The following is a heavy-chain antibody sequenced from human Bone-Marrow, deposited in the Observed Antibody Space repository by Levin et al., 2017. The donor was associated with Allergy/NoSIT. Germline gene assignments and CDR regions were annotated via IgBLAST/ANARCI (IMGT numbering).Heavy chain of an antibody. CDR3: VKTGRGYSGSLDYFDY. D-gene: IGHD5-12*01. CDR1: GFTFSYYA. V-gene: IGHV3-64D*06. CDR2: ISSNGAST. J-gene: IGHJ4*02. Sequence: AGGSLRLSCSASGFTFSYYAIHWVRQAPGKGLEYVSAISSNGASTYYADSVKGRFTISRDNSKKTLYLQMSSLRAEDTAVYYCVKTGRGYSGSLDYFDYWGQGTPVTVSS.